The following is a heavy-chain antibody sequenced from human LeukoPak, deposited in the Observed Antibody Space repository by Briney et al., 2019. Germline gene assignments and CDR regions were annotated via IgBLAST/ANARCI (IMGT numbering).Heavy chain of an antibody. CDR3: ARGGDFGVPAPLGIDAFDF. J-gene: IGHJ3*01. CDR2: IRSIAYAETT. V-gene: IGHV3-49*04. CDR1: GFSFRNFA. Sequence: GGSLRLSCTTSGFSFRNFALSWVRQAPGKGLEWVGFIRSIAYAETTEYAASVKGRFTISRDDSKAIAYLQMNSLKTEDTAVYYCARGGDFGVPAPLGIDAFDFWGQGTMATVSS. D-gene: IGHD2-2*01.